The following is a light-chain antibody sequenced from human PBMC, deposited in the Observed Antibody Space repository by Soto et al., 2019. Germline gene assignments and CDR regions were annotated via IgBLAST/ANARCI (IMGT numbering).Light chain of an antibody. Sequence: DIQMTQSPSTLSASVGDRVTITCRASQSISNWLAWYQQKPGKAPNLLIHTASHLENGVSSRFNGSGSGTDFILTVNNLQADDSATYYCQQYNMYPLTFGGGTKVDI. CDR3: QQYNMYPLT. CDR2: TAS. CDR1: QSISNW. J-gene: IGKJ4*01. V-gene: IGKV1-5*03.